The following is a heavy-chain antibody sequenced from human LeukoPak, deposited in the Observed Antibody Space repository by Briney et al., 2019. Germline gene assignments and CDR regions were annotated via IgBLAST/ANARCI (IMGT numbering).Heavy chain of an antibody. CDR3: TTDTVDSNY. CDR2: ISGSGGST. Sequence: GGSLRLSCAASGFTFSSYAMSWVRQAPGKGLEWVSAISGSGGSTYYADSVKGRFTISRDNSKNTLYLQMNSLKTEDTAVYYCTTDTVDSNYWGQGTLVTVSS. D-gene: IGHD4-23*01. V-gene: IGHV3-23*01. J-gene: IGHJ4*02. CDR1: GFTFSSYA.